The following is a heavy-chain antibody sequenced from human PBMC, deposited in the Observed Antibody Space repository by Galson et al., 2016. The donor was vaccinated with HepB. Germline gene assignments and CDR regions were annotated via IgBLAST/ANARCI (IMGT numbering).Heavy chain of an antibody. V-gene: IGHV3-74*01. Sequence: SLRLSCAASGFTFSSYWMNWFRQAPGKGLVWVSRINSDGSSTTYADSVKGRFTISRDNAKNALYLQMSSLRAEDTAVDYCARGHDANSFILDYWGQGTLVTVSS. CDR3: ARGHDANSFILDY. CDR1: GFTFSSYW. CDR2: INSDGSST. D-gene: IGHD3-3*02. J-gene: IGHJ4*02.